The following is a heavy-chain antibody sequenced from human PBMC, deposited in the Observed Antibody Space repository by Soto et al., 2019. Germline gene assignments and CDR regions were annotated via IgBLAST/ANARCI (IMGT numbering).Heavy chain of an antibody. CDR3: ARQGRVRGVIIWSASDFDY. V-gene: IGHV4-39*01. CDR1: GGSISSSSYY. Sequence: SETLSLTCTVSGGSISSSSYYWGWIRQPPGKGLEWIGSIYYSGSTYYNPSLKSRVTISVDTSKNQFSLKLSSVTAADTAVYYCARQGRVRGVIIWSASDFDYWGQGTLVTVSS. D-gene: IGHD3-10*01. J-gene: IGHJ4*02. CDR2: IYYSGST.